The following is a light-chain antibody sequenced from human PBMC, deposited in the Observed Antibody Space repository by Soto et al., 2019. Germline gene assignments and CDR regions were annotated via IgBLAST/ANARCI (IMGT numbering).Light chain of an antibody. Sequence: QSGLTQPPAASGSPGQSVTISCTGTSSDVGGYNYVSWYQQHPGKAPKLMIYEVSERPSGVPDRFSGSKSSNTASLTVSGLQAEDEADYYCSSYAGSNNLVFGTGTKVTVL. CDR1: SSDVGGYNY. J-gene: IGLJ1*01. V-gene: IGLV2-8*01. CDR3: SSYAGSNNLV. CDR2: EVS.